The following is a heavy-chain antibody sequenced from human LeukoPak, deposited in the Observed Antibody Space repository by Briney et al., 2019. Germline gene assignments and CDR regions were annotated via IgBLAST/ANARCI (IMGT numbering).Heavy chain of an antibody. Sequence: PGGSLRLSCAAPGFTFSGSAVNWVRQASGKGPEWVGRIRSKANNYATAYIVSVKGRSTISRDDSKNTAYLQMNSLKTEDTAVYYCIRQNDYGDFRFGYWGQGSLFTVSS. CDR1: GFTFSGSA. J-gene: IGHJ4*02. D-gene: IGHD4-17*01. CDR2: IRSKANNYAT. CDR3: IRQNDYGDFRFGY. V-gene: IGHV3-73*01.